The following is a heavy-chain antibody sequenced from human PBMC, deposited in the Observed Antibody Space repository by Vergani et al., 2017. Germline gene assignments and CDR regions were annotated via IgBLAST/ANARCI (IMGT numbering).Heavy chain of an antibody. Sequence: VQLVESGGGLVKPGGSLRLSCAASGFTFSSYSMNWVRQAPGKGLEWVSSISSSSSYIYYADSVKGRFTISRDNAKNSLYLQMNSLRAEDTAVYYCARPYATTPDYYYDYGMDVWGQGTTVTVSS. CDR3: ARPYATTPDYYYDYGMDV. CDR2: ISSSSSYI. D-gene: IGHD4-11*01. CDR1: GFTFSSYS. V-gene: IGHV3-21*04. J-gene: IGHJ6*02.